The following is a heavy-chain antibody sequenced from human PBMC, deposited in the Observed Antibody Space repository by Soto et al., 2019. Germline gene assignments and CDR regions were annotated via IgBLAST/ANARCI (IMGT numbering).Heavy chain of an antibody. V-gene: IGHV3-33*01. Sequence: GGTLTLSCAASEFTFSRDGLHWVRQAPGKGMEWEAVIWYDGSNKYYADSVKGRFTISRDNSKNTLYLQMNSLRAEDTAVYYWARDVHSGMDVWGQGTTVTVSS. CDR2: IWYDGSNK. CDR1: EFTFSRDG. CDR3: ARDVHSGMDV. J-gene: IGHJ6*02.